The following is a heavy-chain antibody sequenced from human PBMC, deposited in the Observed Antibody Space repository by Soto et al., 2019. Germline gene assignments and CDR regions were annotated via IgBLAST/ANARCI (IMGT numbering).Heavy chain of an antibody. CDR2: IWHDGGNK. CDR1: GFTFSSYG. Sequence: GGSLRLSCAASGFTFSSYGMHWVRQAPGKGLEWVAFIWHDGGNKFYAESVKGRFTISRDNSKNTLYLQMTSLSAEDTAMYYCARDGDVNTGFGKDYWGQGTMVTVYS. V-gene: IGHV3-33*01. J-gene: IGHJ4*02. D-gene: IGHD3-16*01. CDR3: ARDGDVNTGFGKDY.